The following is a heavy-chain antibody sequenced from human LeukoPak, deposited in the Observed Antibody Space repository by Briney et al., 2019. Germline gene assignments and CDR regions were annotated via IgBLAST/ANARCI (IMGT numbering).Heavy chain of an antibody. D-gene: IGHD2-2*01. CDR3: ARVGGCSSTSCHDAFDI. Sequence: SETLSLTCTVSGGSISSYYWSWIRQPPGKGLEWIGYIYYSGSTNYNPSLKSRVTTSVDTSKNQFSLKLSSVTAADTAVYYCARVGGCSSTSCHDAFDIWGQGTMVTVSS. CDR1: GGSISSYY. J-gene: IGHJ3*02. V-gene: IGHV4-59*01. CDR2: IYYSGST.